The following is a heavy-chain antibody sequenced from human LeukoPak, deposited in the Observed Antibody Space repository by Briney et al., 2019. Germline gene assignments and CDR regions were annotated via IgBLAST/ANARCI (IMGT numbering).Heavy chain of an antibody. CDR3: ARTFYDDVWGSYDAFAT. V-gene: IGHV4-39*01. Sequence: TTSETLSLTCTASGGSISSISYYWGWLRQPPGKGLEWISSIACGGNIYYNPSLKSRVTTSVDKSKNQFSLKLSSVTAADTAVYYCARTFYDDVWGSYDAFATWGQGTEVTVSS. J-gene: IGHJ3*02. CDR1: GGSISSISYY. CDR2: IACGGNI. D-gene: IGHD3-16*01.